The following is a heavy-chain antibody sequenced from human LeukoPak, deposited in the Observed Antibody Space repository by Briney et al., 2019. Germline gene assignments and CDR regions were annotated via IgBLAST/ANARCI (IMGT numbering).Heavy chain of an antibody. CDR2: FNPEDAET. CDR3: ATEIVGYGDVHYFDS. CDR1: VYTLTEIS. V-gene: IGHV1-24*01. D-gene: IGHD4-17*01. J-gene: IGHJ4*02. Sequence: GALVKVSCKVSVYTLTEISMHWVRQAPGQGLEWMGGFNPEDAETIYARSFQGRLTVTEDTSTDTAYMELSSLRSEDTAMYYCATEIVGYGDVHYFDSWGQGTLVTVSS.